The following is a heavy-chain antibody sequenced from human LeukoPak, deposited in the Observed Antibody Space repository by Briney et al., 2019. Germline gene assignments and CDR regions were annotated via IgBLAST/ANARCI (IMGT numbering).Heavy chain of an antibody. CDR3: STGGAPAHYAMDV. D-gene: IGHD1-26*01. CDR1: GLTFSSYD. Sequence: PGGSLRLSCAASGLTFSSYDMHWGRQATGKGLVWFSGIHTEGVTYYPGSVKGRFTISRDNARNSLYLQMNSLRAEDTAVYYCSTGGAPAHYAMDVWGQGITVTVSS. J-gene: IGHJ6*02. V-gene: IGHV3-13*01. CDR2: IHTEGVT.